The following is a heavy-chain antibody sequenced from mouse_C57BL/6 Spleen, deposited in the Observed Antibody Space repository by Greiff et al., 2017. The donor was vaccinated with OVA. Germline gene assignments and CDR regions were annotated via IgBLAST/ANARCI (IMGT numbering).Heavy chain of an antibody. V-gene: IGHV1-80*01. J-gene: IGHJ4*01. D-gene: IGHD6-1*01. CDR1: GYAFSSYW. Sequence: LVESGAELVKPGASVKISCKASGYAFSSYWMNWVKQRPGKGLEWIGQIYPGDGDTNYNGKFKGKATLTADKSSSTAYMQLSSLTSEDSAVYFCARSLREWMDYWGQGTSVTVSS. CDR2: IYPGDGDT. CDR3: ARSLREWMDY.